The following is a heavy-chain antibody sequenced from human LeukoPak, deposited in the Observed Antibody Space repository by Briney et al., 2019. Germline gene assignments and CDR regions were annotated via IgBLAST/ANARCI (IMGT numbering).Heavy chain of an antibody. CDR3: ARDRGYDFWSGYYLSYYGMDV. J-gene: IGHJ6*02. CDR2: INPNSGGT. D-gene: IGHD3-3*01. CDR1: GYTFTGYY. V-gene: IGHV1-2*02. Sequence: ASVKVSCKASGYTFTGYYMHWVRQAPGQGLEWMGWINPNSGGTNYAQKFQGRVTMTRDTSISTAYMELSRLRSDDTAVYYCARDRGYDFWSGYYLSYYGMDVWGQGTTVTVSS.